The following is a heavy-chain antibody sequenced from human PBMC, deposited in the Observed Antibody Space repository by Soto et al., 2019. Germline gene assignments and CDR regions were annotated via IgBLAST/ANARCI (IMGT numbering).Heavy chain of an antibody. D-gene: IGHD3-10*01. Sequence: ASVKVSCKASGNTFTSYDINWVRQSTGHGLEWMGWINPNSGNIGYAQKFQGRVTMTRDTAIRTAYMEVSRLRSDDTAVYYCARGRASGSYYLLDYWGQGTLVTVSS. V-gene: IGHV1-8*01. J-gene: IGHJ4*02. CDR2: INPNSGNI. CDR3: ARGRASGSYYLLDY. CDR1: GNTFTSYD.